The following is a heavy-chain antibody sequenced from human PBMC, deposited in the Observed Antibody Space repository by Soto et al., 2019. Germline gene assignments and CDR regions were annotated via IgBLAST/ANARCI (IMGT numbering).Heavy chain of an antibody. V-gene: IGHV2-5*02. CDR3: AHRVLRTVFGLVTTTAIYFDF. J-gene: IGHJ4*02. D-gene: IGHD3-3*01. CDR2: LYWDDDK. Sequence: QITLNESGPTVVRPTETLTLTCRFSGFSLTTSGVGVGWIRQSPGKAPEWLALLYWDDDKRYSAYLKSRLTITKDTSKNPVVLTVSDLDPTDTATYYCAHRVLRTVFGLVTTTAIYFDFWGQGTPVAVSS. CDR1: GFSLTTSGVG.